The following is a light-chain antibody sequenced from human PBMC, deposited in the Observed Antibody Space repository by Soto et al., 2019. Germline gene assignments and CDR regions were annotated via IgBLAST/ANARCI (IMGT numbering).Light chain of an antibody. CDR2: GAS. V-gene: IGKV3-15*01. CDR1: QSVSSN. J-gene: IGKJ4*01. Sequence: EVVMTQSPATLSVSPGERATLSCRASQSVSSNLAWYQLRPGQAPRLLIYGASTRATGIPARFSGSGSGTEFTLPISRLEPEDFAVYYCQQYGSSPTFGGGTKVEIK. CDR3: QQYGSSPT.